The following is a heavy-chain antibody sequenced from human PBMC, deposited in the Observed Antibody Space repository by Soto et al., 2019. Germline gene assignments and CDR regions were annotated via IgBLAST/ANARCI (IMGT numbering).Heavy chain of an antibody. D-gene: IGHD3-22*01. Sequence: GALRLSCAASGFTFSDYYMSWIRQAPGKGLEWVSYISSSSSYTNYADSVKGRFTISRDNAKNSLYLQMNSLRAEDTAVYYCARDIGYYDSSGYYYNYIYYYYGMDVWGQGTTVTVSS. V-gene: IGHV3-11*06. J-gene: IGHJ6*02. CDR1: GFTFSDYY. CDR2: ISSSSSYT. CDR3: ARDIGYYDSSGYYYNYIYYYYGMDV.